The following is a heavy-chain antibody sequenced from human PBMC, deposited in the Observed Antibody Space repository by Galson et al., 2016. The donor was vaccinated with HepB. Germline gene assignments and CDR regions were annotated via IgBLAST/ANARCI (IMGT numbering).Heavy chain of an antibody. Sequence: SVKVSCKASGYTFTSYFMHWVRQAPGQGLEWMGIINLSGGSTSYAQKFQGRVTMTRDTSTSTVYMELSSLRSEDTAVYYCARGGGWFGESVPFDPWGQGTLVTVSS. CDR3: ARGGGWFGESVPFDP. V-gene: IGHV1-46*01. CDR1: GYTFTSYF. CDR2: INLSGGST. D-gene: IGHD3-10*01. J-gene: IGHJ5*02.